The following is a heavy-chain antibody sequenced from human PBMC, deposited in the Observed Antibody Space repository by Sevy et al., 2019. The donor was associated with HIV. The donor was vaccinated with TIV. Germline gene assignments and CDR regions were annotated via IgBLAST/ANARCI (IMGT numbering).Heavy chain of an antibody. CDR3: ARDTVGATDY. V-gene: IGHV3-30-3*01. CDR2: ISYDGSNK. CDR1: GLTVSSYA. J-gene: IGHJ4*02. D-gene: IGHD1-26*01. Sequence: GGSLRLSCAASGLTVSSYAMHWVRQAPGKGLEWVAVISYDGSNKYYADSVKGRFTISRDNSKNTLYLQMNSLRAEDTAMYYCARDTVGATDYWGQGTLVTVSS.